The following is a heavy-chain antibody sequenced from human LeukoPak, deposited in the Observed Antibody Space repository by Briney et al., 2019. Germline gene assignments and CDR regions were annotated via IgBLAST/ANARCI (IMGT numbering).Heavy chain of an antibody. Sequence: SETLSLTCTVSGGSISSSSHYWGWIRQPPGKGLEWIGSIYYSGSTYYNPSLKSRVTISVDTSKNQFSLKLSSVTAADTAVYYCARPGGYCSSTSCYSGPGDYGMDVWGQGTTVTVSS. V-gene: IGHV4-39*01. CDR3: ARPGGYCSSTSCYSGPGDYGMDV. CDR1: GGSISSSSHY. J-gene: IGHJ6*02. CDR2: IYYSGST. D-gene: IGHD2-2*01.